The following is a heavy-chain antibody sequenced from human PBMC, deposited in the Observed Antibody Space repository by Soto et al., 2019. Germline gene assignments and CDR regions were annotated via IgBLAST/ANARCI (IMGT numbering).Heavy chain of an antibody. CDR1: GFSLSTSGVG. CDR2: IYWNDDK. J-gene: IGHJ4*02. CDR3: ARAYYDILTGYHRSYFDY. V-gene: IGHV2-5*01. Sequence: SGPTLVNPTQTLTLTCTFSGFSLSTSGVGVGWIRQPPGKALEWLAVIYWNDDKRYSPSLKSRLTITKDTSKNQVVLTRTNMDPVDTATYYCARAYYDILTGYHRSYFDYWGQGTLVTVS. D-gene: IGHD3-9*01.